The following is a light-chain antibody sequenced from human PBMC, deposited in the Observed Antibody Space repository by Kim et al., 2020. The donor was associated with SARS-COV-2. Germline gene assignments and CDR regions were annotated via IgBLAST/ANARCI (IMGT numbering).Light chain of an antibody. J-gene: IGKJ3*01. CDR1: QGISSY. CDR3: QQYYSYPFT. V-gene: IGKV1-8*01. CDR2: AAS. Sequence: ASTGDRVTITCRASQGISSYLAWYQQKPGKAPKLLIYAASTLQSGVPSRFSGSGSGTDFTLTISCLQSEDFATYYCQQYYSYPFTVGPGTKVDIK.